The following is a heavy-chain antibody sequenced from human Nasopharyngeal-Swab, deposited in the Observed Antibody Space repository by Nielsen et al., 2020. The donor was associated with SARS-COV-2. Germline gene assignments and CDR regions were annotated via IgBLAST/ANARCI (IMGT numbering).Heavy chain of an antibody. Sequence: GEFLKTSWAALGFTFSDSATHWVRPASGKGLEWVGRVRSKGNNYATAYFASVKGRFIIIRDDPTNTAYLQMNSLKTEDTAMYYCTRCGGCCYSGRDYWGQGTLVTVSS. CDR3: TRCGGCCYSGRDY. J-gene: IGHJ4*02. CDR2: VRSKGNNYAT. CDR1: GFTFSDSA. D-gene: IGHD2-15*01. V-gene: IGHV3-73*01.